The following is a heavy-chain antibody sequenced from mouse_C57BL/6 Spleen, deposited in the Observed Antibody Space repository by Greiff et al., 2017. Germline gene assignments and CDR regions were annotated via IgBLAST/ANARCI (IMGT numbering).Heavy chain of an antibody. CDR1: GFTFTDYY. CDR3: ARSYFGIYYYGSSFAWFAY. Sequence: VQLQQSGPVLVKPGPSVKISCKASGFTFTDYYMHWVKQSHGKSLEWIGLVYPYNGGTSYNQKFKGKATLTVDTSSSTAYMELNSLTSEDSAVYYCARSYFGIYYYGSSFAWFAYWGQGTLVTVSA. CDR2: VYPYNGGT. V-gene: IGHV1-36*01. J-gene: IGHJ3*01. D-gene: IGHD1-1*01.